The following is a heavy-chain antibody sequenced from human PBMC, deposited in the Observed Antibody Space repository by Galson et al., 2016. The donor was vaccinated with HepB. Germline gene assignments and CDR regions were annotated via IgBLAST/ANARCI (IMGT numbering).Heavy chain of an antibody. J-gene: IGHJ5*02. CDR3: ARALWFGELLLSFVWFDP. V-gene: IGHV1-3*01. CDR2: INGGNGNT. CDR1: GYTFSTYD. D-gene: IGHD3-10*01. Sequence: SVKVSCKASGYTFSTYDMHWVRQAPGQRLEWMGWINGGNGNTKYSQKFQGRVTITRDTSASTAYMELSSLRSEDTAVYYCARALWFGELLLSFVWFDPWGQGTLVTVSS.